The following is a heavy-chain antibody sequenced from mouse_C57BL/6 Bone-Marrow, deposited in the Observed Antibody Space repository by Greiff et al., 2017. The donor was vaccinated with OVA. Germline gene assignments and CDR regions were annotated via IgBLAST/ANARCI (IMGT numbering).Heavy chain of an antibody. V-gene: IGHV1-82*01. CDR3: ANDYYGSSSYAMDY. D-gene: IGHD1-1*01. CDR2: IYPGDGDT. Sequence: QVQLQQSGPELVKPGASVKISCKASGYAFSSSWMNWVKQRPGKGLEWIGRIYPGDGDTNYNGKFKGKATLTADKSSSTADMQLSSLTSEDSAVYFCANDYYGSSSYAMDYWGQGTSVTVSS. J-gene: IGHJ4*01. CDR1: GYAFSSSW.